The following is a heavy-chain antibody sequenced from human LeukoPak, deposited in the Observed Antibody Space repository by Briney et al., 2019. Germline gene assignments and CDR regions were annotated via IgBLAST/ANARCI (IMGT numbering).Heavy chain of an antibody. Sequence: SVKVSCKASGGTFSSYAISWVRQAPGQGLEWMGGIIPIFGTVNYAQKFQGRVTITADKSTSTAYMELSSLRSEDTAVYYCGRAFIVVKAAAINGPINWFDPWGQGTLVTVSS. CDR3: GRAFIVVKAAAINGPINWFDP. V-gene: IGHV1-69*06. D-gene: IGHD2-2*02. J-gene: IGHJ5*02. CDR1: GGTFSSYA. CDR2: IIPIFGTV.